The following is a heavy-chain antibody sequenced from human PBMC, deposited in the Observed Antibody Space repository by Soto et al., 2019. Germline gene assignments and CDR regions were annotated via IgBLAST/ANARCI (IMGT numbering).Heavy chain of an antibody. Sequence: ASVKVSCKASGGTFSSYPISWVRQAPGQGLEWMGGIIPIFGTANYAQKFQGRVTITADKSTSTAYMELSSLRSEDTAVYYCARVPYGSGIGKNYYYYGMDVWGQGTTVTVSS. CDR3: ARVPYGSGIGKNYYYYGMDV. CDR1: GGTFSSYP. V-gene: IGHV1-69*06. CDR2: IIPIFGTA. J-gene: IGHJ6*02. D-gene: IGHD3-10*01.